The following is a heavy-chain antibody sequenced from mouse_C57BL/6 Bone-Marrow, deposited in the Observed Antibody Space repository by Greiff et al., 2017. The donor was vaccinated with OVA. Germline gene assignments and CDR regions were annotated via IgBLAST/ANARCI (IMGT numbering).Heavy chain of an antibody. CDR1: GYTFTDYY. Sequence: QVQLKESGAELVRPGASVKLSCKASGYTFTDYYISWVKQRPGQGLEWIAKIYPGSGNIYYNEKFKGKATLTAEKSSSTAYMQLSSLTSDDSAVDFCAKSGGLRDYFDYGGQGTALTVSS. D-gene: IGHD2-2*01. V-gene: IGHV1-76*01. J-gene: IGHJ2*01. CDR2: IYPGSGNI. CDR3: AKSGGLRDYFDY.